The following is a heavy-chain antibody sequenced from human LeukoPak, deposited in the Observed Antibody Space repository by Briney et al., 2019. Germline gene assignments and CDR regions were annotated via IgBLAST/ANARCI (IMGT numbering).Heavy chain of an antibody. D-gene: IGHD4-17*01. J-gene: IGHJ5*02. Sequence: LPGGSLRLSCAASGFTFDDYGMSWVRQAPGKGLEWVAFIRYDGSNKYYADSVKGRFTISRDNSKNTLYLQMNSLRAEDTAVYYCAKEASTVTTYDWFDPWGQGTLVTVSS. CDR3: AKEASTVTTYDWFDP. CDR1: GFTFDDYG. V-gene: IGHV3-30*02. CDR2: IRYDGSNK.